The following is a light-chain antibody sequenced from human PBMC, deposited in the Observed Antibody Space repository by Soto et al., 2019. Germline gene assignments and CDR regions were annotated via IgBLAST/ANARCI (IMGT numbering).Light chain of an antibody. Sequence: QSVLTQPPSASGTPGQRVTISWSGSSSNIGSNYVYWYQQLPGTAPKLLIYRNNQRPSGVPDRFSGSKSGTSASLAISGLRSEDEADYYCVAWDDSLSGVVFGGGTKLTVL. V-gene: IGLV1-47*01. CDR2: RNN. J-gene: IGLJ2*01. CDR3: VAWDDSLSGVV. CDR1: SSNIGSNY.